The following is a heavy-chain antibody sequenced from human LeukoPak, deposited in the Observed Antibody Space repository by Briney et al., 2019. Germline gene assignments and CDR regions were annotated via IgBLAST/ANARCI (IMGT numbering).Heavy chain of an antibody. J-gene: IGHJ4*02. CDR3: ARSDIWGSYRFPDY. V-gene: IGHV4-59*08. CDR2: MLYSGST. CDR1: GASISNYY. D-gene: IGHD3-16*02. Sequence: SETLSLTCTVSGASISNYYWSWIRQSPGKGLEWIGYMLYSGSTNQNPSLRSRVTISVDTSKNQVSLKLSSVTAADTAVYYCARSDIWGSYRFPDYWGQGALVTVSS.